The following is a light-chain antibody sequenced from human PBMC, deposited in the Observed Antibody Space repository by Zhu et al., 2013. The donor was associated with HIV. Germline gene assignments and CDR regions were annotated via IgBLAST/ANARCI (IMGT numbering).Light chain of an antibody. J-gene: IGLJ2*01. V-gene: IGLV1-44*01. CDR3: ATWDDNLNALV. CDR2: NDN. Sequence: QLVLAQPPSASGTPGQRVTISCSGSSSNIGQRPVTWYQQVPGTAPKVLINNDNQRPSGVPDRLSGSKSGTSATLAISGLRSEDEADYYCATWDDNLNALVFGGGTRLTVL. CDR1: SSNIGQRP.